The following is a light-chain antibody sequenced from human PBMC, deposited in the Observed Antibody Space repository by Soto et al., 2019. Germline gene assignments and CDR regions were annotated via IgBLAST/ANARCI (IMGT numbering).Light chain of an antibody. CDR3: QQYNSYSLFT. J-gene: IGKJ3*01. CDR1: QSISSW. Sequence: DIPMTQSPSTLSASVGDRVTITCRASQSISSWLAWYQQKPGKAPKLLIYDASSLESGVPSRFRGSGSGTEFTLTISSLQPDDFATYYCQQYNSYSLFTFGPGTKVDIK. V-gene: IGKV1-5*01. CDR2: DAS.